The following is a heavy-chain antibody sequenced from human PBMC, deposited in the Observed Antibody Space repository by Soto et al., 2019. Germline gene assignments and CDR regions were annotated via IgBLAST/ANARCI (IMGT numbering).Heavy chain of an antibody. J-gene: IGHJ6*02. Sequence: GESLKISCKGSGYTFTNYWIGWVRQMPGKGLEWMGIIYPGDSDAKYNPSFQGQVTISADKSITTTYLQWSSLKASDTAIYYCAASIFYYGMDVWGQGTTVTVSS. CDR2: IYPGDSDA. CDR1: GYTFTNYW. CDR3: AASIFYYGMDV. V-gene: IGHV5-51*01.